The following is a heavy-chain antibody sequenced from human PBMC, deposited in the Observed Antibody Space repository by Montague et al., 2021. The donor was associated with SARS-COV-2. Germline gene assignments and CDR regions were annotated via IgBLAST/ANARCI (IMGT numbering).Heavy chain of an antibody. CDR2: ISSDGSGT. D-gene: IGHD1-26*01. CDR3: ARDTDSGSYWDAFDI. J-gene: IGHJ3*02. CDR1: GFTFSSYW. Sequence: SLRLSCAASGFTFSSYWMHWARQAPGKGLVWVSRISSDGSGTTYADSVKGRFTISRDNAKNTLYLQMNSLRAEDTAVYYCARDTDSGSYWDAFDIWGQGTMVTVSS. V-gene: IGHV3-74*01.